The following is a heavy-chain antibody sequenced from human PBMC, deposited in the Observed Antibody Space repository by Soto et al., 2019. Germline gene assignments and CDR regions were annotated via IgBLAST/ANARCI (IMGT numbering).Heavy chain of an antibody. J-gene: IGHJ4*02. V-gene: IGHV3-23*01. CDR3: AKAQEVGSNSNSYFDS. D-gene: IGHD4-4*01. Sequence: EVQMLESGGDLVQPGGSLRLSCTASGFSVTDYAMSWVRQAPGKGLEWVSVIAFSGDITYYADSVKGRFTISRDKSKYTLSLQMNSLRADDTAVYYCAKAQEVGSNSNSYFDSWGQGTLVTVSS. CDR2: IAFSGDIT. CDR1: GFSVTDYA.